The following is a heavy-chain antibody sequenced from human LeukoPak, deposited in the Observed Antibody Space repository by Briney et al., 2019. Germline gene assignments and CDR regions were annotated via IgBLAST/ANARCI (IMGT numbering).Heavy chain of an antibody. V-gene: IGHV1-46*01. CDR1: GYTFTNYY. Sequence: ASVKVSCKASGYTFTNYYMHWVRQAPGQGLEWMGIINPSGGGTSYAQKFQGRVTMTRDTSTSTVYMELSSLRSEDTAVYYCARARLVNWFDPWGQGTLVTVSS. CDR2: INPSGGGT. CDR3: ARARLVNWFDP. D-gene: IGHD3-9*01. J-gene: IGHJ5*02.